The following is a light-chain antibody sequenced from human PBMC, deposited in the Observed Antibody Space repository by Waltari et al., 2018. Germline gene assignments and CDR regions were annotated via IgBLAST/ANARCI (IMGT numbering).Light chain of an antibody. CDR2: RNN. CDR1: TSTIGSHY. Sequence: QSVLTQPPSASGTPGQRVTIPCSGRTSTIGSHYVPWYQQLPGTAPKLLMYRNNQRPSGVPDRFSASKSGTSASLAISGLRSEDEADYYCGTWDDSLSGPVFGGGTKLTVL. CDR3: GTWDDSLSGPV. J-gene: IGLJ3*02. V-gene: IGLV1-47*01.